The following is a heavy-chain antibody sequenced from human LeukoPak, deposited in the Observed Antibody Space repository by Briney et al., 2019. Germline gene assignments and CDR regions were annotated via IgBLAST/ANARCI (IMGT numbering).Heavy chain of an antibody. CDR2: IVVASGNT. J-gene: IGHJ3*02. CDR1: GFTFTTSA. V-gene: IGHV1-58*02. Sequence: SVKVSCKASGFTFTTSAMQWVRQARGQRLEWIGWIVVASGNTNYAQKFQERVTITRDMSTSTAYMELSSLRSEDTAVYYCARGQLNTAIDALDIWGQGTMVTVSS. D-gene: IGHD5-18*01. CDR3: ARGQLNTAIDALDI.